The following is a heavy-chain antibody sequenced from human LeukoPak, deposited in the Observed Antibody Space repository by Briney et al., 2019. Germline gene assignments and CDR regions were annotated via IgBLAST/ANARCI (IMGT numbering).Heavy chain of an antibody. Sequence: ASVKVSCKASGYTFTSYGISWVRQAPGQGLEWMGWISAYSGNTNYAQELQGRVTMTTDTSTSTAYMELRSLRSDDTAVYYCAKQDTTGTSNWFDPWGQGTLVTVSS. J-gene: IGHJ5*02. D-gene: IGHD1-1*01. V-gene: IGHV1-18*01. CDR3: AKQDTTGTSNWFDP. CDR1: GYTFTSYG. CDR2: ISAYSGNT.